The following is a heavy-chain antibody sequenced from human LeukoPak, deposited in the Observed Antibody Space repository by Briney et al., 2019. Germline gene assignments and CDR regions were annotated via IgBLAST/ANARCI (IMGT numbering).Heavy chain of an antibody. V-gene: IGHV1-3*01. CDR2: INAGNGNT. J-gene: IGHJ6*02. D-gene: IGHD3-16*02. CDR1: GYTFTSYA. CDR3: ARAGYDYVWGSYRYYYGMDV. Sequence: ASVKVSCKASGYTFTSYAMHWVRQAPGQRLEWMGWINAGNGNTKYSQKFQGRVTITRDTSASTAYMELSSLRSEDTAVYYCARAGYDYVWGSYRYYYGMDVWGQGTTVTVSS.